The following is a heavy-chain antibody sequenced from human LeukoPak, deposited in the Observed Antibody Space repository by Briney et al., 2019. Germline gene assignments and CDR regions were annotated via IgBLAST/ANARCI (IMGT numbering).Heavy chain of an antibody. V-gene: IGHV4-59*05. Sequence: SETLSLTCTVSGGSISNYYWNWIRQPPGKGLEWIGSIYYSGSTYYDPSLKSRVTISVDTSKNQFSLKLSSVTAADTAVYYCARLTIYASGEDSWGQGTLVTVSS. CDR3: ARLTIYASGEDS. CDR1: GGSISNYY. D-gene: IGHD2/OR15-2a*01. J-gene: IGHJ4*02. CDR2: IYYSGST.